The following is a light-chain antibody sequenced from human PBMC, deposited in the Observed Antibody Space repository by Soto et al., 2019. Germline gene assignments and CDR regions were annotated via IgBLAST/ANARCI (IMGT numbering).Light chain of an antibody. J-gene: IGKJ1*01. CDR1: QPISTY. V-gene: IGKV1-39*01. CDR2: TTS. Sequence: DIQMTQSPSSLSASVGDRGTIACRASQPISTYLNWYQQKPGKAPNLLIYTTSQLQSGVPSRFSGSGSGTDFTLTISSLQPEDYATYYCQQSHSTPRTFGQGTKVDIK. CDR3: QQSHSTPRT.